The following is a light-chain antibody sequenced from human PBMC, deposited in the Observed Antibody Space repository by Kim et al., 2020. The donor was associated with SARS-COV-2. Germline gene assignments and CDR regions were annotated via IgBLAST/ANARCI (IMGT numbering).Light chain of an antibody. CDR3: QQYDSYPYA. CDR1: QSISYW. V-gene: IGKV1-5*03. CDR2: KAS. J-gene: IGKJ2*01. Sequence: DIQMTQSPSTLSASVGDRVTITCRASQSISYWLAWYQQKPGKAPKVLIYKASNLESGVPSRFSGSGSGTEFTLTISSLQPDDFATYYCQQYDSYPYAFGQGTKLEI.